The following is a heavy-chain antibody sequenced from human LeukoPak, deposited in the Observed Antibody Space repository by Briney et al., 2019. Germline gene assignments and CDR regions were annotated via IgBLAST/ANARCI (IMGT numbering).Heavy chain of an antibody. CDR2: IIPIFGTA. Sequence: SVKVSCKASGGTFSSYATSWVRQAPGQGLEWMGGIIPIFGTANYAQKFQGRVTITADESTSTAYMELSSLRSEDTAVYYCARAAAADIAPFDYWGQGTLVTVSS. V-gene: IGHV1-69*13. J-gene: IGHJ4*02. CDR3: ARAAAADIAPFDY. CDR1: GGTFSSYA. D-gene: IGHD6-13*01.